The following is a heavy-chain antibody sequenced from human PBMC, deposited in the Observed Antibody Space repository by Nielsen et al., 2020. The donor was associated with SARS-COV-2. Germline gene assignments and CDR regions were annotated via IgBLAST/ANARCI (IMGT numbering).Heavy chain of an antibody. CDR2: ISYDGENK. D-gene: IGHD6-13*01. Sequence: GESLKISCAASGFTFSSFGIHWVRQAPGKGLEWVAVISYDGENKFYADSVKGRFTISRDNFKNTLYLQLNSLRAEDTAVYYCAKDLWGSSSWPYWYFDLWGRGTLVTVSS. V-gene: IGHV3-30*18. CDR1: GFTFSSFG. CDR3: AKDLWGSSSWPYWYFDL. J-gene: IGHJ2*01.